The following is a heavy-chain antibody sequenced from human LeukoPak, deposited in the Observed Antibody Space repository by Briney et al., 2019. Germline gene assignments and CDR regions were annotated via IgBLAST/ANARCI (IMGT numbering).Heavy chain of an antibody. CDR3: ARVGYCSGDSCYNDY. V-gene: IGHV1-46*01. Sequence: ASVKVSCKASGYTFTSYYMHWVRQAPGQGLEWMGIINPSGGSTSYAQKFQGRVTITRDTSTSTVYMELSSLRSEDTAVYYCARVGYCSGDSCYNDYWGQGTLVTVSS. CDR2: INPSGGST. CDR1: GYTFTSYY. D-gene: IGHD2-15*01. J-gene: IGHJ4*02.